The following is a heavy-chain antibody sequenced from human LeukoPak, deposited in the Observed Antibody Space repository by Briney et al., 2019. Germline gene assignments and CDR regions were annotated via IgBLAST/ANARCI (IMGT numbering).Heavy chain of an antibody. V-gene: IGHV1-46*01. CDR3: ARLEISTEYYYGMDV. D-gene: IGHD5-24*01. J-gene: IGHJ6*02. Sequence: ASVKVSCKASGYTFTSYYMHWERQAPGQGLEWMGIINPSGGSTSYAQKFQGRVTMTRDTSTSTVYMELSSLRSEDTAVYYCARLEISTEYYYGMDVWGQGTTVTVSS. CDR1: GYTFTSYY. CDR2: INPSGGST.